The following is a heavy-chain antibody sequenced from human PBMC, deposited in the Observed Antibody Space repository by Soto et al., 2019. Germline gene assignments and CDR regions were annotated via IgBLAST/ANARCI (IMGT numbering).Heavy chain of an antibody. CDR3: ARGTTAMANYYYYGMDV. CDR2: IYPGDSDT. CDR1: GYSFTSYW. D-gene: IGHD5-18*01. J-gene: IGHJ6*02. V-gene: IGHV5-51*01. Sequence: GESLKISCKGSGYSFTSYWIGWVRQMPGKGLEWMGIIYPGDSDTRYSPSFQGQVTISADKSISTAYLQWSSLKASDTAMYYCARGTTAMANYYYYGMDVWGQGTTVTVPS.